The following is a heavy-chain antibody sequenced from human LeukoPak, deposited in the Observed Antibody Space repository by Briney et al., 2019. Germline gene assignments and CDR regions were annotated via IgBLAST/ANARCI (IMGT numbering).Heavy chain of an antibody. V-gene: IGHV4-59*01. D-gene: IGHD3-10*01. CDR1: GGSISSCY. CDR2: IYISGST. CDR3: ARDYSGSGRATVFDI. Sequence: SETLSLTCTVSGGSISSCYCSWSWHGPQTGNGWAGYIYISGSTNYNPSLKSRVSISVDTSQNQFSLKLSSVTAADTAVYYCARDYSGSGRATVFDIWGQGTVVTVSS. J-gene: IGHJ3*02.